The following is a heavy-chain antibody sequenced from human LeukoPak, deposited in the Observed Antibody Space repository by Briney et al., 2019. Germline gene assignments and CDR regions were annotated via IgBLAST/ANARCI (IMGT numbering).Heavy chain of an antibody. V-gene: IGHV1-2*02. D-gene: IGHD3-3*01. CDR1: GYTFTSYG. CDR2: INPNSGGT. J-gene: IGHJ4*02. CDR3: ARQYDFWSGYYEYYFDY. Sequence: ASVKVSCKASGYTFTSYGISWVRQAPGQGLEWMGWINPNSGGTNYAQKFQGRVTMTRDTSISTAYMELSRLRSDDTAVYYCARQYDFWSGYYEYYFDYWGQGTLVTVSS.